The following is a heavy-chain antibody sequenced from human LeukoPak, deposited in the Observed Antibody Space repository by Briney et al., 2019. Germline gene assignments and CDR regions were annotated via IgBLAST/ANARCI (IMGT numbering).Heavy chain of an antibody. CDR3: ARGRGRGSSGWYYFDY. J-gene: IGHJ4*02. V-gene: IGHV4-34*01. Sequence: PSETLSLTCAVYGGSFSGYYWSWLRQPPGKGLEWIGEINHSGSTNYNPSLKSRVTISVDTSKNQFSLKLSSVTAADTAVYYCARGRGRGSSGWYYFDYWGQGTLVTVSS. D-gene: IGHD6-19*01. CDR2: INHSGST. CDR1: GGSFSGYY.